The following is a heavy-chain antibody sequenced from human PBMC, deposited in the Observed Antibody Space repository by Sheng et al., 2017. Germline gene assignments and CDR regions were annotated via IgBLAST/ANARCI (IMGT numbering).Heavy chain of an antibody. V-gene: IGHV4-59*11. Sequence: QVQLQESGPGLVKPFRRPLSLTCTXSGGSISSHYWSWIRQPPGKGLEWIGYIYYSGSTNYNPSLQESSTISVDTSKNQFSLKLSSVTAADTAVYYCARAFSSGLAFDIWGQGTMVTVS. CDR2: IYYSGST. CDR3: ARAFSSGLAFDI. CDR1: GGSISSHY. J-gene: IGHJ3*02.